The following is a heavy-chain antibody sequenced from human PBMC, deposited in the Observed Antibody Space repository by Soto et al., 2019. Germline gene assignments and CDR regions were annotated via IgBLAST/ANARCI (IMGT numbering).Heavy chain of an antibody. D-gene: IGHD6-13*01. V-gene: IGHV4-34*01. CDR3: ASTDYQKLEQENFDY. Sequence: SETLSLTCAVYGGSFSGYYWSWIRQPPGKGLEWIGEINHSVSTNYNPSLKSRVTISVDTSKNQFSLKLSSVTAADTAVYYCASTDYQKLEQENFDYWGQGTLVTVSS. CDR1: GGSFSGYY. J-gene: IGHJ4*02. CDR2: INHSVST.